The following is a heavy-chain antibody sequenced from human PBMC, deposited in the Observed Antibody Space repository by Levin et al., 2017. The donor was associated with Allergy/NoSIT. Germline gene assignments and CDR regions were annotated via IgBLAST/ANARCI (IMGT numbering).Heavy chain of an antibody. V-gene: IGHV4-30-4*01. CDR1: GGSISSGDYY. Sequence: SETLSLTCTVSGGSISSGDYYWSWIRQPPGKGLEWIGYIYYSGSTYYNPSLKSRVTISVDTSKNQFSLKLSSVTAADTAVYYCARWIAYCGGDCSSGAFDIWGQGTMVTVSS. CDR2: IYYSGST. CDR3: ARWIAYCGGDCSSGAFDI. J-gene: IGHJ3*02. D-gene: IGHD2-21*02.